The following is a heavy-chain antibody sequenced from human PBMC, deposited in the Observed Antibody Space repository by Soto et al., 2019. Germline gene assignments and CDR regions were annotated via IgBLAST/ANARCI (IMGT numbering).Heavy chain of an antibody. CDR1: GYTFTGYY. Sequence: ASVKVSCKTSGYTFTGYYMHWVRQAPGQGLEWMGIINPSGGSTSYAQKFQGRVTMTRDTSTSTVYMELSSLRSEDTAVYYCARVGYCSSTSCSGWFDPWGQGTLVTVYS. V-gene: IGHV1-46*01. CDR2: INPSGGST. CDR3: ARVGYCSSTSCSGWFDP. D-gene: IGHD2-2*01. J-gene: IGHJ5*02.